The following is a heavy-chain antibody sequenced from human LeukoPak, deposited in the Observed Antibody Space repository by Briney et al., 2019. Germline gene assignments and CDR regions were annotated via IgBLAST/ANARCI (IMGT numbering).Heavy chain of an antibody. Sequence: NTSETLSLTCAVDGGTFSGYCWSWVRQSPGKGRGWLGEINPGGSTNYNPSLESRVIISVDTSKNQFSLKMDSVSAADTAVYYCAREDCSGGDCTSFDYWGQGTLVTVSS. V-gene: IGHV4-34*01. D-gene: IGHD2-15*01. CDR3: AREDCSGGDCTSFDY. J-gene: IGHJ4*02. CDR1: GGTFSGYC. CDR2: INPGGST.